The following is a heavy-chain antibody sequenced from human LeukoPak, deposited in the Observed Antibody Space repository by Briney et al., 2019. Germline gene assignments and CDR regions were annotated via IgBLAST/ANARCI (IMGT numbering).Heavy chain of an antibody. CDR1: GGSISSYY. V-gene: IGHV4-59*08. CDR2: IYYSGST. Sequence: SETLSLTCTVSGGSISSYYWSWTRQPPGKGLEWIGYIYYSGSTNYNPSLKSRVTISVDTSKNQFSLKLSSVTAADTAVYYCARQELGWFDPWGQGTLVTVSS. D-gene: IGHD1-7*01. J-gene: IGHJ5*02. CDR3: ARQELGWFDP.